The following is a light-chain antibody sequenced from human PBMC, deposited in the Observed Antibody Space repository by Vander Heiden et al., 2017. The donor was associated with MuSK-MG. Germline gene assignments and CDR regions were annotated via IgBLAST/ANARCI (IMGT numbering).Light chain of an antibody. CDR2: SKN. CDR3: DARDDSRNDLV. CDR1: RSNLRSYY. V-gene: IGLV1-47*02. Sequence: QAVLTQPPLASGTPGTRVTVTCSGRRSNLRSYYEYWYQQIPGQAPKLLIYSKNKRPSGVPDRFSGSKSGNTASLTITGAQSEDEADYYCDARDDSRNDLVFGGGTKLTVL. J-gene: IGLJ2*01.